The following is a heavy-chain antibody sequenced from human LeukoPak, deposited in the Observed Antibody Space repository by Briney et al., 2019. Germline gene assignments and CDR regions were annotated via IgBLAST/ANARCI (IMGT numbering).Heavy chain of an antibody. D-gene: IGHD6-19*01. CDR2: ISSSSSYI. J-gene: IGHJ4*02. CDR3: ARDGVAVAGLDY. V-gene: IGHV3-21*01. CDR1: GFTFSSYS. Sequence: GGSLRLSCAASGFTFSSYSMNWVRQAPGKGREWVSSISSSSSYIYYEDSVKGRFTISRDNAKNSLYLQMNSLRAEDTAVYYCARDGVAVAGLDYWGQGTLVTVSS.